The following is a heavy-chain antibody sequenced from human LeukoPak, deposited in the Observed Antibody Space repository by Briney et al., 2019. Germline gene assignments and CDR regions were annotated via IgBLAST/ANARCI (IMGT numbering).Heavy chain of an antibody. V-gene: IGHV1-46*01. CDR3: ARDGYCSGGSCYSIFDY. D-gene: IGHD2-15*01. CDR1: GYTFTSYY. CDR2: INPSGGST. J-gene: IGHJ4*02. Sequence: ASVKVSCKASGYTFTSYYMHWVRQAPGQGLEWMGIINPSGGSTSYAQKFRGRVTMTRDMSTSTVYMELSSLRSEDTAVYYCARDGYCSGGSCYSIFDYWGQGTLVTVSS.